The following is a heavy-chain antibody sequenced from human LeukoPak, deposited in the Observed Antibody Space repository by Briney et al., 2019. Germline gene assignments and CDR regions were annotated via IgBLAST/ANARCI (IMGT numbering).Heavy chain of an antibody. Sequence: SVKVSFKASGGTFSSYAISWVRQAPGQGREWMGGIIPIFGTANYAQKFQGRVTITADESTSTAYMELSSLGSEDTAVYYCARVYCSSTSCSLIDYWGQGTLVTVSS. J-gene: IGHJ4*02. CDR1: GGTFSSYA. CDR3: ARVYCSSTSCSLIDY. D-gene: IGHD2-2*01. CDR2: IIPIFGTA. V-gene: IGHV1-69*13.